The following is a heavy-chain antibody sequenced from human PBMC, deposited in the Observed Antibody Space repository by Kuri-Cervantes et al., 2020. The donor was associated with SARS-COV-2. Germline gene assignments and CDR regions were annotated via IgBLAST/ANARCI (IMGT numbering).Heavy chain of an antibody. D-gene: IGHD6-19*01. CDR3: ARVEYSSGWEPDY. J-gene: IGHJ4*02. Sequence: ETLSLTCAASGFTFSSYSMNWVRQAPGKGLEWVSYISSSSSTIYYADSVKGRFTISRDNAKNSLYLQMNSLRDEDTAVYYCARVEYSSGWEPDYWGQGTLVTVSS. V-gene: IGHV3-48*02. CDR2: ISSSSSTI. CDR1: GFTFSSYS.